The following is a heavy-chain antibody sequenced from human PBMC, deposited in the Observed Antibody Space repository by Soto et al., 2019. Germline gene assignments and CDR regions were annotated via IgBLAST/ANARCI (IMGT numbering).Heavy chain of an antibody. V-gene: IGHV1-2*04. CDR2: INPNSGGT. CDR1: GYTFTGYY. D-gene: IGHD1-26*01. Sequence: QVQLVQSGAEVKKPGASVKVSCKASGYTFTGYYMHWVRQAPGQGLEWMGWINPNSGGTNYAQKFQGWVTMTRDKSISTAYMELSRLRSDDTAVYYCARGSWGGYYYYGMDVWGQGTTVTVSS. J-gene: IGHJ6*02. CDR3: ARGSWGGYYYYGMDV.